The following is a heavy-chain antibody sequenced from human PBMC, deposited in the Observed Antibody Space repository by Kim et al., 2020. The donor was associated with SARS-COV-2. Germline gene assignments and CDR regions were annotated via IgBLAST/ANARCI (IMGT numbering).Heavy chain of an antibody. CDR2: INPSGGST. J-gene: IGHJ4*02. V-gene: IGHV1-46*01. D-gene: IGHD2-2*02. CDR3: ARGPPILGHCSSTSCYTGNYYFDY. CDR1: GYTFTSYY. Sequence: ASVKVSCKASGYTFTSYYMHWVRQAPGQGLEWMGIINPSGGSTSYAQKFQGRVTMTRDTSTSTVYMELSSLRSEDTAVYYCARGPPILGHCSSTSCYTGNYYFDYWGQGTLVTVSS.